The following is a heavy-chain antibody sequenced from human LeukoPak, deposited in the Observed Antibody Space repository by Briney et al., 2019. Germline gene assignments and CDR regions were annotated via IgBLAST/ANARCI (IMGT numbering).Heavy chain of an antibody. J-gene: IGHJ6*02. CDR1: GFTVSGNY. CDR2: IYSSGST. V-gene: IGHV3-53*01. Sequence: GGSLRLSCAASGFTVSGNYMSWVRQAPGKGLEWVSLIYSSGSTFHADSVKGRFTISRDNSRNTLYLQMNSLRADDTAVYFCARHMTPEGTTPYFYGMDVWGQGTTVTVSS. D-gene: IGHD2-15*01. CDR3: ARHMTPEGTTPYFYGMDV.